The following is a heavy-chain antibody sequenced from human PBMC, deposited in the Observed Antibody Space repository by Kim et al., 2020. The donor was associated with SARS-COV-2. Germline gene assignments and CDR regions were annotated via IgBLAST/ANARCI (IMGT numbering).Heavy chain of an antibody. CDR1: GYSISSGYY. D-gene: IGHD6-13*01. V-gene: IGHV4-38-2*02. CDR2: IYHSGST. J-gene: IGHJ4*02. Sequence: SETLSLTCTVSGYSISSGYYWGWIRQPPGKGLEWIGSIYHSGSTYYNPSLKSRVTISVDTSKNQFSLKLSSVTAADTALYYCARGVAAGVPGRRDYWGQG. CDR3: ARGVAAGVPGRRDY.